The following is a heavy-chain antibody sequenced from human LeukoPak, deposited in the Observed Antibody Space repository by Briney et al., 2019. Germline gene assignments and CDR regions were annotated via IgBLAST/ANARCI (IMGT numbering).Heavy chain of an antibody. CDR1: GYTFTGYY. CDR3: AREHSSSSSERDYYYYGMDV. Sequence: ASVKVSCKASGYTFTGYYMHWVRQAPGQGLEWMGWINPNSGGTNYAQKFQGWVTMTRDTSISTAYKELSRLRSDDTAVYYCAREHSSSSSERDYYYYGMDVWGQGTTVTVSS. D-gene: IGHD6-6*01. J-gene: IGHJ6*02. CDR2: INPNSGGT. V-gene: IGHV1-2*04.